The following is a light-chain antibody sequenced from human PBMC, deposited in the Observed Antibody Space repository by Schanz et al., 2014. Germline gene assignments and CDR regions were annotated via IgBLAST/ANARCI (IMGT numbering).Light chain of an antibody. J-gene: IGKJ2*01. CDR2: GAS. V-gene: IGKV3-20*01. CDR1: QSVAGDH. Sequence: EIVLTQSPGTLSLSPGDVATLYCRASQSVAGDHLAWYFQRPGQAPILLISGASNRATGIPPKFRGSGSGTDFTLTISRLEPEDFAVYYCQQYGSSPQTFGQGTKLEIK. CDR3: QQYGSSPQT.